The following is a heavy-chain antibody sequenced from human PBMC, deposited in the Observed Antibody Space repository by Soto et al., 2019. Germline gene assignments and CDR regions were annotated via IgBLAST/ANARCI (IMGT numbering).Heavy chain of an antibody. J-gene: IGHJ6*02. V-gene: IGHV5-10-1*01. CDR3: ARPLDYGDGEYYGMDV. Sequence: PGESLKIPCTVSGYSFTRYWISWVRQMPGKGLEWMGRIDPSDSYTNYSPSFQGHVTISADKSISTAYLQWSSLKASDTAMYYCARPLDYGDGEYYGMDVWGQGTTVTVSS. CDR1: GYSFTRYW. D-gene: IGHD4-17*01. CDR2: IDPSDSYT.